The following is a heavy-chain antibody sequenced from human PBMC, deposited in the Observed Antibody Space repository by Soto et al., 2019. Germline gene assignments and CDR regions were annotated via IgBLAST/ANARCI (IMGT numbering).Heavy chain of an antibody. D-gene: IGHD3-10*01. J-gene: IGHJ4*02. Sequence: EVQLVESGGGAVQPGGSLRLSCATSGFTFSRYWMTWVRQVPGKGLEWVANINQDGTEKYYLASVKGRFTISRDNAKDSLDLQMNALSADDTAVYYCAKAPDGSGSEYYCDYWGQGTLVTVSS. CDR3: AKAPDGSGSEYYCDY. CDR1: GFTFSRYW. V-gene: IGHV3-7*01. CDR2: INQDGTEK.